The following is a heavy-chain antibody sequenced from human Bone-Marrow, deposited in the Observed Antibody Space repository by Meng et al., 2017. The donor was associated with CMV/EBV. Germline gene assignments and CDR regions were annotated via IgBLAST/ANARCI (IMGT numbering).Heavy chain of an antibody. CDR2: INHSGST. CDR3: ARGGYCSSTSCYTAAFDI. D-gene: IGHD2-2*02. CDR1: GGSFSGYY. Sequence: SKTLSLTCAVYGGSFSGYYWSWIRQPPGKGLEWIGEINHSGSTNYNPSLKSRVTISVDTSKNQFSLKLSSVTAADTAVYYCARGGYCSSTSCYTAAFDIWGQGTMVTVSS. J-gene: IGHJ3*02. V-gene: IGHV4-34*01.